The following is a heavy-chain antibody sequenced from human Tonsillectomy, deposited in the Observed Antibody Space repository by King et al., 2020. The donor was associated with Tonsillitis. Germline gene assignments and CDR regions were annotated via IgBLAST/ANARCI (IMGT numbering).Heavy chain of an antibody. V-gene: IGHV3-33*01. J-gene: IGHJ6*02. Sequence: VQLVESGGGVVQPGRSLRLSCAASGFTFSSYGMHWVRQAPGKGLEWVAVIWYDGSNKNYADSVKGRFTISRDNSKNTLYLQMNSLRAEDTAVYYCARDGVVVVAATFYDYYGMDVWGQGTTVTVSS. D-gene: IGHD2-15*01. CDR1: GFTFSSYG. CDR2: IWYDGSNK. CDR3: ARDGVVVVAATFYDYYGMDV.